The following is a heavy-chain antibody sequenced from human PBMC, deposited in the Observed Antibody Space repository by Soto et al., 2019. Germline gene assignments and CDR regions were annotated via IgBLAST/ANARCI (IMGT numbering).Heavy chain of an antibody. Sequence: QVHLVQSGAEVKKPGASVKVSCKASGYTFTNYGFSWVRLAPGQGLEWMGWISAYTGNTNYAQKFQGRVTMTTDTSTSTAYMELRSLTSDDTAVYYCAREGKRITLLLGSDYCGQGTLVTVSS. CDR3: AREGKRITLLLGSDY. J-gene: IGHJ4*02. CDR2: ISAYTGNT. V-gene: IGHV1-18*01. D-gene: IGHD3-10*02. CDR1: GYTFTNYG.